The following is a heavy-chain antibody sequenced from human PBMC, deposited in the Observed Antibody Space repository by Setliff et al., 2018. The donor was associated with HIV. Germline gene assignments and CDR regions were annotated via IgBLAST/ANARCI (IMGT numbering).Heavy chain of an antibody. Sequence: GPVKVSCKVSGYTSTSYDINWVRQATGQGLEWMGWMNPDSGNTGSAQNFQGRLTITWNTSISTAYMELGSLGFDDTAVYFCARTRSGGSSVYYYYYMDVWGQGTAVTVSS. D-gene: IGHD2-15*01. J-gene: IGHJ6*03. CDR3: ARTRSGGSSVYYYYYMDV. V-gene: IGHV1-8*01. CDR1: GYTSTSYD. CDR2: MNPDSGNT.